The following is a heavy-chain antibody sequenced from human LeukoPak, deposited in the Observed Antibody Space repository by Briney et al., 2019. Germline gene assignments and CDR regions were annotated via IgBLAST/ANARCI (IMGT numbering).Heavy chain of an antibody. CDR1: GFTVSSNY. CDR3: ARGLRGIMVDY. Sequence: GGSLRLSCAASGFTVSSNYMSWVRQAPGKGLEWVSLIYTGGSTYYADSVKGRFTISRDNSKNTLYLQMNSLRIEVTAVYYCARGLRGIMVDYWGQGTLVTVSS. D-gene: IGHD4-17*01. J-gene: IGHJ4*02. V-gene: IGHV3-53*01. CDR2: IYTGGST.